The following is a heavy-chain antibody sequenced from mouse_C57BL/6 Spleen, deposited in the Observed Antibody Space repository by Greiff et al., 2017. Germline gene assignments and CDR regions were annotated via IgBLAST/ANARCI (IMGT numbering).Heavy chain of an antibody. J-gene: IGHJ1*03. CDR1: GYTFTSYW. CDR2: IYPGSGST. D-gene: IGHD1-1*01. V-gene: IGHV1-55*01. CDR3: AREDYYGSSGYFDV. Sequence: QVQLQQSGAELVKPGASVKMSCKASGYTFTSYWITWVKQRPGQGLEWIGDIYPGSGSTNYNEKFKSKATLTVDTSSSTAYMQLSSLTSEDSAVYYCAREDYYGSSGYFDVWGTGTTVTVSS.